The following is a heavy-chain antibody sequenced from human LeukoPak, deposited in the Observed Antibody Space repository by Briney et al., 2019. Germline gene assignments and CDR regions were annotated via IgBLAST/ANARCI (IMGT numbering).Heavy chain of an antibody. CDR1: GFTFSSYA. Sequence: HSGGSLRLSCAASGFTFSSYAMSWVRQAPGKGLEWVSAISGSGGSTYYADSVKGRFTISRDNSKNTLYLQMNSLRAEDTAVYYCARHSGSYFGSVVHYWGQGTLVTVSS. J-gene: IGHJ4*02. CDR3: ARHSGSYFGSVVHY. D-gene: IGHD1-26*01. CDR2: ISGSGGST. V-gene: IGHV3-23*01.